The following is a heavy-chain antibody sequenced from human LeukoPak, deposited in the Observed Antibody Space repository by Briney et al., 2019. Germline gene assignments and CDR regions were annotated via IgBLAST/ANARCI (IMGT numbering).Heavy chain of an antibody. J-gene: IGHJ4*02. CDR1: GFILSDYY. CDR3: ARESYSSGYYYDY. Sequence: GGSLRLSCAASGFILSDYYMSWIRQAPGKGLEWVAYISTNDRTTYYADSVKGRFTISRDNAKNSLYLHMNSLRAEDTAVYYCARESYSSGYYYDYWGQGTLVTVSS. V-gene: IGHV3-11*04. CDR2: ISTNDRTT. D-gene: IGHD3-22*01.